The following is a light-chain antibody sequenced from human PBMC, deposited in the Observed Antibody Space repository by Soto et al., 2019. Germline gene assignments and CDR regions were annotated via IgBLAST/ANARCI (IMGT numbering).Light chain of an antibody. CDR2: KDS. V-gene: IGLV3-25*03. J-gene: IGLJ1*01. Sequence: SYELTQPPSVSVSPGQTARITCSGDALPKQYAYWYQQKPGQAPELVIYKDSERPSGIPERFSGSSSGTTVTLTISGVQAEDEADYYCQSADSSGTSXYVFGTGTKVTVL. CDR3: QSADSSGTSXYV. CDR1: ALPKQY.